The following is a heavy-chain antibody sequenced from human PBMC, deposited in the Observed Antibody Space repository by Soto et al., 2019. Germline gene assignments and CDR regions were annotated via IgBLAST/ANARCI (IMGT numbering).Heavy chain of an antibody. CDR1: GFTFSDHY. CDR2: TRNKAHSYTT. CDR3: ARELMTTVTYFDY. V-gene: IGHV3-72*01. J-gene: IGHJ4*02. D-gene: IGHD4-17*01. Sequence: VPLVESGGDLVQPGGSLRLSCAASGFTFSDHYMDWVRQAPGKGLEWVGRTRNKAHSYTTEYAASVKGRFTISRDDSKNSLYLQMNSLKTEDTAMYYCARELMTTVTYFDYWGQGTLVTVSS.